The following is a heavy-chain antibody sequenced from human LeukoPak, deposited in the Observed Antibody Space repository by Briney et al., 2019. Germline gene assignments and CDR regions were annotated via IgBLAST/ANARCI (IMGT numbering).Heavy chain of an antibody. CDR1: GYNFTSYW. CDR3: ARLRLMYYYGSGARYYYYYYYMDV. Sequence: GESLKISCKGSGYNFTSYWIGWVRQLPGKGLEWMGIIYPGDSDTRYSPSFQGQVTISADKSISTAYLQWSSLKASDTAMYYCARLRLMYYYGSGARYYYYYYYMDVWGKGTTVTISS. J-gene: IGHJ6*03. D-gene: IGHD3-10*01. CDR2: IYPGDSDT. V-gene: IGHV5-51*01.